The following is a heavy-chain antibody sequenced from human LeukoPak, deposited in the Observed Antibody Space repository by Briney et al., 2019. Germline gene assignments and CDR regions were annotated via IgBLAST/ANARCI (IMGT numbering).Heavy chain of an antibody. V-gene: IGHV3-53*01. Sequence: GGSLRLSCAASGFIVSGDFMSWVRQAPGKGLEWVSVIYSDGSTYYADSVKGRFTISRDNSKNTLYLQMNSLRGEDTAVYYCARGHIAVAGFYGAGPSDYWGQGTLVTVSS. D-gene: IGHD6-19*01. CDR2: IYSDGST. CDR1: GFIVSGDF. CDR3: ARGHIAVAGFYGAGPSDY. J-gene: IGHJ4*02.